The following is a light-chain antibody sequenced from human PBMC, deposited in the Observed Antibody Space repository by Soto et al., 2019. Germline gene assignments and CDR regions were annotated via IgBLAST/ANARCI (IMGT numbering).Light chain of an antibody. CDR3: KQYYTWQVT. Sequence: IVSTPYPATLSVSPGESVTLSCRAIQGINRNLAWYQQKTGQANRLLISGPSTGATGIKARFSGRGSGTDFTLTIKRMQSEESAVYDCKQYYTWQVTVGAGTKGEIK. J-gene: IGKJ4*01. CDR1: QGINRN. V-gene: IGKV3-15*01. CDR2: GPS.